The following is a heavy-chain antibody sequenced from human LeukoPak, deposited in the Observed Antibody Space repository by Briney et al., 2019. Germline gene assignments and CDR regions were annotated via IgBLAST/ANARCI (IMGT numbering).Heavy chain of an antibody. J-gene: IGHJ4*02. D-gene: IGHD6-13*01. V-gene: IGHV3-33*01. CDR2: IWYDGSNK. CDR1: GFTFSSYG. CDR3: ARMGIAAAGTDY. Sequence: PGGSPRLSCAASGFTFSSYGMHWVRQAPGKGLEWVAVIWYDGSNKYYADSVKGRFTISRDNSKNTLYLQMNSLRAEDTAVYYCARMGIAAAGTDYWGQGTLVTVSS.